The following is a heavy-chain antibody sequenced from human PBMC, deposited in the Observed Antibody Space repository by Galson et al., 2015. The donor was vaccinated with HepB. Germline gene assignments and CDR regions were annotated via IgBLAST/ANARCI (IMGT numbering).Heavy chain of an antibody. D-gene: IGHD3-9*01. V-gene: IGHV1-3*01. CDR1: GYTFTSRDA. J-gene: IGHJ3*01. CDR2: INVGNGKT. CDR3: ARDLLRNYDFMTGYYTHDGFDF. Sequence: SVKVSCKASGYTFTSRDAIHWVRQAPGQRLEWMGWINVGNGKTKYSQKFQGRVTITRDTPANTAYMELSSLRSEDTAVYYCARDLLRNYDFMTGYYTHDGFDFWGQGTMVTVSS.